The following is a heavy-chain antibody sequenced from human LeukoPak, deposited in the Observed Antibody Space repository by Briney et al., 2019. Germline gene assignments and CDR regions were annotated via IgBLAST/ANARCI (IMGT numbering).Heavy chain of an antibody. Sequence: KSSETLSLTCTVSGGSISSYYWGWIRQPPGKGLEWIGSIYYSGSTYYNPSLKSRVTISVDTSKNQFSLKLSSVTAADTAVFYCVRVGYNYYGSGSPKLTWFDPWGQGTLVTVSS. J-gene: IGHJ5*02. CDR3: VRVGYNYYGSGSPKLTWFDP. V-gene: IGHV4-39*07. D-gene: IGHD3-10*01. CDR2: IYYSGST. CDR1: GGSISSYY.